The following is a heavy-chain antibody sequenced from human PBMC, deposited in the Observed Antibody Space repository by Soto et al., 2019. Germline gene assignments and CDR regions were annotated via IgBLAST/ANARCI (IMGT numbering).Heavy chain of an antibody. CDR1: GFIFSSYG. Sequence: QVQLVESGGGVVQPGKSLRLSCAASGFIFSSYGMHWVRQAPGKGLEGVALISYDGSDTFYADSVKGRFTISRDNSNNTLYLQMNSLTAEDTAVYYCAKDHQAGYWGQGILVTVSS. D-gene: IGHD2-2*01. J-gene: IGHJ4*02. V-gene: IGHV3-30*18. CDR3: AKDHQAGY. CDR2: ISYDGSDT.